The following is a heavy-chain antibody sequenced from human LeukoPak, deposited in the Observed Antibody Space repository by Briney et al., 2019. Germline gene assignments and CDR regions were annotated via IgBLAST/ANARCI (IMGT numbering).Heavy chain of an antibody. D-gene: IGHD3-10*01. Sequence: SETLSLTCTVSGGSISSYYWSWLRQPPGKGLEWIGYNYYSGSTNYNPSLKSRVTISVDTSKNQFSLKLSSVTAADTAVYYCARVGYYGSGSYVRFDPWGQGTLVTVSS. CDR2: NYYSGST. J-gene: IGHJ5*02. CDR3: ARVGYYGSGSYVRFDP. V-gene: IGHV4-59*01. CDR1: GGSISSYY.